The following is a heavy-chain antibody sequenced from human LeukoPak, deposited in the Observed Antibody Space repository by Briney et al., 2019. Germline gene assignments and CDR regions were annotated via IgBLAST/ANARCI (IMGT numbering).Heavy chain of an antibody. J-gene: IGHJ3*02. V-gene: IGHV4-4*02. CDR1: GGSISSSNW. CDR3: ARPSWYKAFDI. CDR2: IYHSGST. D-gene: IGHD6-13*01. Sequence: PSGTLSLTCAVSGGSISSSNWWSWVRPPPGKGLEWIGEIYHSGSTNYNPSLKSRVTISVDTSKNQFSLKLSSVTAADTAVYYCARPSWYKAFDIWGQGTMVTVSS.